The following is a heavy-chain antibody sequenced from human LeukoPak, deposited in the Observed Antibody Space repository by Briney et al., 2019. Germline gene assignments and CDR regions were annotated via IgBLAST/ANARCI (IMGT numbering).Heavy chain of an antibody. CDR1: GYTFTSYY. CDR3: ARGRISSWSYFDY. J-gene: IGHJ4*02. Sequence: ASVKVSCKASGYTFTSYYMHWVRQAPGQGLEWMGIINPSGGSTSYAQKFQGRVTMTTDTSTSTAYMELRSLRSDDTAVYYCARGRISSWSYFDYWGQGTLVTVSS. D-gene: IGHD6-13*01. CDR2: INPSGGST. V-gene: IGHV1-46*01.